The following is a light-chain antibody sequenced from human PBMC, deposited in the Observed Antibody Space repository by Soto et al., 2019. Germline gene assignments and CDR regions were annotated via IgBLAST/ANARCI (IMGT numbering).Light chain of an antibody. Sequence: QSVLTQAASVSGSPGQSITISCTGTSSDVGSYNLVSWYQQHPGKAPKLMIYEVSKRPSGLSNRFSGSKSGNTASLTISGLQAEDEADYYCCSYAGSRTPLIFGTGTKPTVL. J-gene: IGLJ1*01. V-gene: IGLV2-23*02. CDR1: SSDVGSYNL. CDR3: CSYAGSRTPLI. CDR2: EVS.